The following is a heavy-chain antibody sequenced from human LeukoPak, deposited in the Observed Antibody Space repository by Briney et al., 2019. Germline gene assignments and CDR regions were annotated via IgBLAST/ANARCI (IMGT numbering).Heavy chain of an antibody. J-gene: IGHJ4*02. V-gene: IGHV4-4*07. CDR1: SGSISSYY. CDR2: IYTSGST. Sequence: SETLSLTCTVSSGSISSYYWSWIRQPAGKGLEWIGRIYTSGSTNYNPSLKSRVTMSVDTSKNQFSLKLSSVTAADTAVYYCAREDSSGSDYYFDYWGQGTLVTVSS. CDR3: AREDSSGSDYYFDY. D-gene: IGHD3-22*01.